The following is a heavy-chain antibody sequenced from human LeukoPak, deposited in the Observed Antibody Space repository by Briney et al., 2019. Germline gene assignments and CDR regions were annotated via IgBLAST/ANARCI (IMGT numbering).Heavy chain of an antibody. Sequence: QPGGSLRLSCAASGFTVSSNYMSWVRQAPGKGLEWVSVIYSGGSTYYADSVKGRFTISRDNSKNTLYLQMNSPRAEDTAVYYCARDFLSGYSSSWSDYWGQGTLVTVSS. CDR1: GFTVSSNY. V-gene: IGHV3-66*01. CDR3: ARDFLSGYSSSWSDY. D-gene: IGHD6-13*01. CDR2: IYSGGST. J-gene: IGHJ4*02.